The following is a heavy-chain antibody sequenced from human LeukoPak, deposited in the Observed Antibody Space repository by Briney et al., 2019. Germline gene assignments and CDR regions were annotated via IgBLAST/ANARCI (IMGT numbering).Heavy chain of an antibody. CDR3: ARDIEEGRGDLRLGFDS. CDR2: IWYDGGNK. Sequence: GKSLRLYCAASGFTFSSYGMHWVRQAPGKGLEWVALIWYDGGNKYYADSVKGRFTISRDNSKNTLYLQMKSLTAEDTAVYYCARDIEEGRGDLRLGFDSWGQGTLVTVSS. CDR1: GFTFSSYG. V-gene: IGHV3-33*01. J-gene: IGHJ4*02. D-gene: IGHD7-27*01.